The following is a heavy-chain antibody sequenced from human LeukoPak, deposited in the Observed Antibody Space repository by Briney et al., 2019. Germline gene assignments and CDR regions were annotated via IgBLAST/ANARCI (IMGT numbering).Heavy chain of an antibody. V-gene: IGHV3-66*01. CDR1: GFTFGDYA. CDR2: IYSGGST. Sequence: GGSLRLSCTASGFTFGDYAMSWFRQAPGKGLEWVSVIYSGGSTYYADSVKGRFTNSRDNSKNTLYLQMNSLRAEDTAVYYCAREYRRSFDYWGQGTLVTVSS. J-gene: IGHJ4*02. CDR3: AREYRRSFDY. D-gene: IGHD1-14*01.